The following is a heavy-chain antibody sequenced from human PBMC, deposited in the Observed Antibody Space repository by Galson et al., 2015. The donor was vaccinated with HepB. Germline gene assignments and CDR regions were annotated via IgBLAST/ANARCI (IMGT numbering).Heavy chain of an antibody. CDR3: ARDRLGDGYYYYYYMDV. V-gene: IGHV1-3*01. CDR1: GYTFTSYA. J-gene: IGHJ6*03. CDR2: INAGNGNT. D-gene: IGHD3-16*01. Sequence: SVKVSCKASGYTFTSYAMHWVRQAPGQRLEWMGWINAGNGNTKYSQKFQGRVTITRDTSASTAYMELSSLRSEDTAVYYCARDRLGDGYYYYYYMDVWGKGTTVTVSS.